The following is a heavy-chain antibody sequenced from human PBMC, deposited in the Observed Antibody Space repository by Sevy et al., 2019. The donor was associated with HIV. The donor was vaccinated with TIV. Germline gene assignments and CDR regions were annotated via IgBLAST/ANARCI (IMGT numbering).Heavy chain of an antibody. Sequence: ASVKVSCRASDYTFSTQGFNWVRQAPGQGLEWMGWISAYNGNTKYAQKFQGRVTMTTDTSTSTAYMELRSLTSDDTAVYYCARDWAPGYYYDAIGVKRDYYFDYWGQGTLVTVSS. J-gene: IGHJ4*02. CDR1: DYTFSTQG. V-gene: IGHV1-18*01. D-gene: IGHD3-22*01. CDR2: ISAYNGNT. CDR3: ARDWAPGYYYDAIGVKRDYYFDY.